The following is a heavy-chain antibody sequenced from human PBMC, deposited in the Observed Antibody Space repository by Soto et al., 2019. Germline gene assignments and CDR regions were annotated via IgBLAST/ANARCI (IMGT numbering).Heavy chain of an antibody. Sequence: QVQLVQSAAEVKKPGASVKVSCKASGYNFGDYYIHWVRQAPGQGLEWLGWVSPKSGGTNYAQKFKGRVTMTRDTSSNTVDMDLSGLKSDDTAVFYCAREISGGGTLNLFEPWCQGTLVTVSS. CDR1: GYNFGDYY. D-gene: IGHD2-8*02. J-gene: IGHJ5*02. CDR3: AREISGGGTLNLFEP. V-gene: IGHV1-2*02. CDR2: VSPKSGGT.